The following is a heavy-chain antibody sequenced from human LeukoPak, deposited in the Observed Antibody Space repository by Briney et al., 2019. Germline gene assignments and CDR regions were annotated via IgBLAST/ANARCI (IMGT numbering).Heavy chain of an antibody. CDR2: ISAYNGNT. J-gene: IGHJ4*02. Sequence: ASVKVSCKASGYTFTSYGISWVRQAPGQGLEWMGWISAYNGNTNYAQKLQGRVTMTTDTSTSTAYMELRSLRSEDTAVYYCAREAKGGYSYGADYWGQGTLVTVSS. V-gene: IGHV1-18*01. CDR1: GYTFTSYG. CDR3: AREAKGGYSYGADY. D-gene: IGHD5-18*01.